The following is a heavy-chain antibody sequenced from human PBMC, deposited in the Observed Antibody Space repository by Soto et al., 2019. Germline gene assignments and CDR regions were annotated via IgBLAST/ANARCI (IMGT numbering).Heavy chain of an antibody. J-gene: IGHJ6*02. D-gene: IGHD6-13*01. CDR3: ARDSSYKIAAAENYYYYGMDV. CDR1: GFTFSSYA. V-gene: IGHV3-30-3*01. CDR2: ISYDGSNK. Sequence: QVQLVESGGGVVQPGRSLRLSCAASGFTFSSYAMHWVRQAPGKGLEWVAVISYDGSNKYYADSVKGRFTISRDNSKNTLYLQMNSLRAEDTAVYYCARDSSYKIAAAENYYYYGMDVWGQGTTVTVS.